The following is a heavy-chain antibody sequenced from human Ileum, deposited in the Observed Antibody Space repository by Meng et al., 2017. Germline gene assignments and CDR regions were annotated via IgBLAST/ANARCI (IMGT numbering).Heavy chain of an antibody. CDR1: GGSFSGYD. V-gene: IGHV4-34*01. Sequence: QVHLQQCGSRLLTPSETLSLPFAVYGGSFSGYDWSWIRQTPGKGLEWIGEINHSGSTNYNPSLKSRVTISVDTSKNQFSLKLSSVTAADTAVYYCARSGVLLWFGEDYWGQGTLVTVSS. D-gene: IGHD3-10*01. CDR3: ARSGVLLWFGEDY. J-gene: IGHJ4*02. CDR2: INHSGST.